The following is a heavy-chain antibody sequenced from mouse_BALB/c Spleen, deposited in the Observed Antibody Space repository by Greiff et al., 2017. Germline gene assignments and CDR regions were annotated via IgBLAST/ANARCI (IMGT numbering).Heavy chain of an antibody. CDR2: IDPANGNT. J-gene: IGHJ3*01. CDR1: GFNIKDTY. CDR3: ARWGNYVDYYAMDY. V-gene: IGHV14-3*02. Sequence: VQLQQSGAELVKPGASVKLSCTASGFNIKDTYMHWVKQRPEQGLEWIGRIDPANGNTKYDPKFQGKATITADTSSNTAYLQLSSLTSEDTAVYYCARWGNYVDYYAMDYWGQGTLVTVSA. D-gene: IGHD1-1*02.